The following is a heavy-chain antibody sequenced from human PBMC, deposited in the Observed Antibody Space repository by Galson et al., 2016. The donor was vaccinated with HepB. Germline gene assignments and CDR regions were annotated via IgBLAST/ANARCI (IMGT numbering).Heavy chain of an antibody. V-gene: IGHV4-30-4*01. CDR2: IYYTGST. J-gene: IGHJ6*02. CDR3: ARIYSNYVLGMDV. D-gene: IGHD4-11*01. Sequence: TLSLTCTVSGGSISSGDYYWSWIRQPPGKGLDWIGYIYYTGSTYYNPSLTSRVSISVDTSKNQFSLRLSSVTAADTALYYCARIYSNYVLGMDVWGRGTTVTVSS. CDR1: GGSISSGDYY.